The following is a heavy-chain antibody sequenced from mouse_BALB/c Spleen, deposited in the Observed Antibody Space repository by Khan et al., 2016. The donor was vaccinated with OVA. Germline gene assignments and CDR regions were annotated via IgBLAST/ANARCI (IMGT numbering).Heavy chain of an antibody. J-gene: IGHJ2*01. Sequence: EVQLQESGPGLVKPSQSLSLTCTVTGYSITSGYGWYWIRQFPGNKLEWMGYISYSGSTNYNPSLKSRITITRDTSKKQLFLHLNSVTTEDTATYYCARTARIKYWGQGTTLTVSS. D-gene: IGHD1-2*01. CDR2: ISYSGST. CDR3: ARTARIKY. V-gene: IGHV3-1*02. CDR1: GYSITSGYG.